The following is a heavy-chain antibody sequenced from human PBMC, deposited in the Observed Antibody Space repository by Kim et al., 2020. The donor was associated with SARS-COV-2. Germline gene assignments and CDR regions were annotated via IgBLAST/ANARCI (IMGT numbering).Heavy chain of an antibody. J-gene: IGHJ4*02. V-gene: IGHV2-5*01. CDR2: K. CDR3: AHRHPITTFDY. Sequence: KRYSPSLKSRLTITKDTSKNQVVLTMTNMDPVDTATYYCAHRHPITTFDYWGQGTLVTVSS. D-gene: IGHD3-3*01.